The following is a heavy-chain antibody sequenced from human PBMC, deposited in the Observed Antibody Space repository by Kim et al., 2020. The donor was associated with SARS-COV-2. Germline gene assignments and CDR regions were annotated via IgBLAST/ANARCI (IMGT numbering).Heavy chain of an antibody. CDR2: ISAYNGNT. J-gene: IGHJ4*02. CDR1: GYTFTSYG. CDR3: ARTPKGVGATWYYFDY. D-gene: IGHD1-26*01. V-gene: IGHV1-18*01. Sequence: ASVKVSCKASGYTFTSYGISWVRQAPGQGLEWMGWISAYNGNTNYAQKLQGRVTMTTDTSTSTAYMELRSLRSDDTTVYYCARTPKGVGATWYYFDYWGQGTLVTVSS.